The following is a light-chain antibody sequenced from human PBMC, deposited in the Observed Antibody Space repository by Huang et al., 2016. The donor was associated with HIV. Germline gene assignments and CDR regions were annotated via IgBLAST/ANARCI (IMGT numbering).Light chain of an antibody. CDR3: QQYNSWPPLFT. V-gene: IGKV3-15*01. J-gene: IGKJ3*01. CDR2: GAS. CDR1: QSVSTN. Sequence: EVLLTQSPATLSVSPGERATLSCRASQSVSTNLDWYQQKPGQAPRLLIYGASTRATCVPSRFSGSGSGTEFTLTISSLQSEDSVVYYCQQYNSWPPLFTFGPGTKVDIK.